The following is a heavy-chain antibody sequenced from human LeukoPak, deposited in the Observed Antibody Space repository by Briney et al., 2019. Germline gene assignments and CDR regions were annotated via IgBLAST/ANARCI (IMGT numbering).Heavy chain of an antibody. CDR2: IKSKTDGGTT. D-gene: IGHD6-19*01. J-gene: IGHJ4*02. V-gene: IGHV3-15*01. CDR1: GFTFSSYA. CDR3: TRGAVAGRGGY. Sequence: GRSLRLSCAASGFTFSSYAMHWVRQAPGKGLEWVGRIKSKTDGGTTDYAAPVKGRFTISRDDSKNTLYLQMNSLKTEDTAVYYCTRGAVAGRGGYWGQGTLVTVSS.